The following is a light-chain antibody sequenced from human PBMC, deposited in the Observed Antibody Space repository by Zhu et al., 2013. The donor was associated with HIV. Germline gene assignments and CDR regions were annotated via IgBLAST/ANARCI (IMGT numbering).Light chain of an antibody. V-gene: IGKV3-20*01. J-gene: IGKJ1*01. CDR1: QGVTSY. CDR2: DAF. Sequence: EIVLTQSPATLSVSPGEGATLSCRASQGVTSYLAWYQQKPGQPPRLLMYDAFTRATGIPDRFSGSGSGTDFTLTINRLEPEDFAVYYCQQYGSSPRTFGQGTKVEIK. CDR3: QQYGSSPRT.